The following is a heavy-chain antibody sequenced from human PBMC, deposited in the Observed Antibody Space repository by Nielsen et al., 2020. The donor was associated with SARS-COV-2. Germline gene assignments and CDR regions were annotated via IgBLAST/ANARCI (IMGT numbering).Heavy chain of an antibody. V-gene: IGHV3-49*04. CDR3: TRDDFWSGYYFDY. CDR1: GFTFGDYA. Sequence: GESLKISCTASGFTFGDYAMSWVRQAPGKGLEWVGFIRSKAYGGTTEYAASVKGRFTISRDDSKSIAYLQINSLKTEDTAVYYCTRDDFWSGYYFDYWGQGTLVTVSS. J-gene: IGHJ4*02. D-gene: IGHD3-3*01. CDR2: IRSKAYGGTT.